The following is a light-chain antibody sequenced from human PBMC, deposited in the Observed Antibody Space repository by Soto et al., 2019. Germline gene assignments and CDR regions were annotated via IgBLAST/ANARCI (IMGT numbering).Light chain of an antibody. CDR2: DVS. J-gene: IGLJ2*01. V-gene: IGLV2-14*01. CDR1: SSDVGGYNY. Sequence: QSALTQPASVSGSPGQSITISCTGTSSDVGGYNYVSWYQQHPGKAPKLMIYDVSNRPSGVSNRFSGSKSGNTASLTISVLQAEDYADYYCSSYTSSITYVVFGGGTKLTVL. CDR3: SSYTSSITYVV.